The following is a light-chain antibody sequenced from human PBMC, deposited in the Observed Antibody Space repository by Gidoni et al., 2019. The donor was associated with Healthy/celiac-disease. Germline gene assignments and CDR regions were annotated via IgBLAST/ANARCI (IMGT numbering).Light chain of an antibody. CDR2: AAS. V-gene: IGKV1-9*01. Sequence: DIQLTQPPSFLSASVGDRVTITCRASQGISSYLAWYQQKPGKAPKLLIYAASPLQGGVPSRFSGSGSGTEFTLTISSLQPEDFATYSCQQLSSSPLTFGPGTKVDIK. J-gene: IGKJ3*01. CDR3: QQLSSSPLT. CDR1: QGISSY.